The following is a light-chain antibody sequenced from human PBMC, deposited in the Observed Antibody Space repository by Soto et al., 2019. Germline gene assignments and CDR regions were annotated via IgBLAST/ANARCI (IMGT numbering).Light chain of an antibody. CDR2: GAS. CDR3: QQYHNWPPYP. J-gene: IGKJ2*01. CDR1: QSVDNK. Sequence: EIVMTQSPATVSVSPGERATLSCRASQSVDNKSAWYHQIPGQAPRLLIYGASTRATGISVWFSGTGSGTDFHLTISSLQSEDFGVSYWQQYHNWPPYPLGQGTMLEI. V-gene: IGKV3-15*01.